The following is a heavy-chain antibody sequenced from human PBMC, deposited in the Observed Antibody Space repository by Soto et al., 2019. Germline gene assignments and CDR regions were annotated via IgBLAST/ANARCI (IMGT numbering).Heavy chain of an antibody. Sequence: GGSLSLSCAASGFTFSSYAMSWVRQAPGKGLEWVSAISGSGGSTYYADSVKGRFTISRDNSKNTLYLQMNSLRAEDTAVYYCAKSKLGNVVRFLEWLADYYGMDVWGQGTTVTVSS. D-gene: IGHD3-3*01. J-gene: IGHJ6*02. CDR1: GFTFSSYA. CDR3: AKSKLGNVVRFLEWLADYYGMDV. CDR2: ISGSGGST. V-gene: IGHV3-23*01.